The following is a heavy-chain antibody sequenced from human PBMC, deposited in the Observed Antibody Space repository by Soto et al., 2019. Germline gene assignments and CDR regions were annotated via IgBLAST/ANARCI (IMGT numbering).Heavy chain of an antibody. CDR1: GGSISSGGYS. CDR2: IYHSGST. J-gene: IGHJ5*02. V-gene: IGHV4-30-2*01. Sequence: QMQLQESGSGLVKPSQTLSLTCAVSGGSISSGGYSWSWIRQPPGKGLEWIGYIYHSGSTNYNPSLKRRVTISVDRSKNQFSLKLSSGTAADKAVYSCARVPTPWGQGTLVTVSS. CDR3: ARVPTP.